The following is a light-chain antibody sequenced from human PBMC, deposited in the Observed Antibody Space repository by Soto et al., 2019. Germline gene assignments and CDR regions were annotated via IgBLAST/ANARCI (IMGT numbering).Light chain of an antibody. V-gene: IGKV1-5*01. J-gene: IGKJ1*01. CDR2: DAS. Sequence: DIQITQSPSTLSASVGARVTMTCRASQSVSNWLAWYQQKPGKAPKLLIYDASTLEDGVPSRFSSSGSGTEFTLSVSSLQPDDYATYYCQQYTSYWTFGQGTKVEIK. CDR1: QSVSNW. CDR3: QQYTSYWT.